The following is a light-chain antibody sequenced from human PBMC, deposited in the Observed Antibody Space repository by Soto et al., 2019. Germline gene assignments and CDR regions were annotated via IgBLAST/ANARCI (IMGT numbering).Light chain of an antibody. CDR1: RSNIGSEV. J-gene: IGLJ3*02. CDR3: ATCDDSLDGPV. Sequence: QSVLTQPPSASVTPVQKVTISCSGSRSNIGSEVVNWFQHVPGTAPTLLMFNNNEPPSAVHARISGSKSGTSASLAIIGLHSEDEADYYCATCDDSLDGPVFGGGTKVTVL. CDR2: NNN. V-gene: IGLV1-44*01.